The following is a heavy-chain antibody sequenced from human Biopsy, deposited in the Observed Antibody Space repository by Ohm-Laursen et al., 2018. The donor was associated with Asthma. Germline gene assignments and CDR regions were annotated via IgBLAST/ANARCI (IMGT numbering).Heavy chain of an antibody. J-gene: IGHJ6*02. CDR2: IMTVFGTT. V-gene: IGHV1-69*13. D-gene: IGHD6-19*01. CDR1: GGTFSSFA. Sequence: SVKVSCNAPGGTFSSFAISWVRQAPGQGLEWLGGIMTVFGTTNYAQKFQGRVTITADESTSTAYMEVTSLRSEDTAIYYCARCQVGYSSGWSLLLKKIYYSGMDVWGQGTAVTVSS. CDR3: ARCQVGYSSGWSLLLKKIYYSGMDV.